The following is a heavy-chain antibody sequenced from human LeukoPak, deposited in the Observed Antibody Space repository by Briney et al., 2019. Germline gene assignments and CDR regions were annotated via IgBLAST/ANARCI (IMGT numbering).Heavy chain of an antibody. CDR2: ISPSTGVT. J-gene: IGHJ4*02. V-gene: IGHV1-2*02. CDR3: ASHKYAGEYYFDY. Sequence: ASVKVSCKASGYTFTDYYFHWVRQAPGQGLEWMGWISPSTGVTNYAQIFQGRVTMTRDTSLNTAYLELRTLRSDDTAMYYCASHKYAGEYYFDYWGQGTLVTVSS. CDR1: GYTFTDYY. D-gene: IGHD2-2*01.